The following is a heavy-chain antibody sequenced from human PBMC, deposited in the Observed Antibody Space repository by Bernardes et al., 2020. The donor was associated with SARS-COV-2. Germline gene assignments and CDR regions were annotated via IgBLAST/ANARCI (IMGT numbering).Heavy chain of an antibody. CDR2: ISAYNGNT. CDR1: GYTFTTYG. D-gene: IGHD2-21*01. Sequence: ASVKVSCKASGYTFTTYGISWVRQAAGHGLEWMGWISAYNGNTYYAQKLQDRVTMTTDTSTSTAYMELRSLRSDDTAVYYCARVGCGGDCYPNPRPDYYDGMDVWRQGTTVT. J-gene: IGHJ6*02. CDR3: ARVGCGGDCYPNPRPDYYDGMDV. V-gene: IGHV1-18*01.